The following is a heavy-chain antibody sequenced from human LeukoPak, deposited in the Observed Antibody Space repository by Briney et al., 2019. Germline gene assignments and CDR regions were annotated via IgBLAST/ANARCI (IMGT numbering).Heavy chain of an antibody. CDR2: IWYDGSNQ. J-gene: IGHJ4*02. Sequence: GRTLRLSCTASGFTFSSYGMHWVRQAPGKGLEWVAVIWYDGSNQQYADSVKGRFTISTDNSGNTVFLQMNSLRPEDTAVYYCAKGDSYDPFEYWGLGTLVTVSS. V-gene: IGHV3-33*06. D-gene: IGHD3-16*01. CDR3: AKGDSYDPFEY. CDR1: GFTFSSYG.